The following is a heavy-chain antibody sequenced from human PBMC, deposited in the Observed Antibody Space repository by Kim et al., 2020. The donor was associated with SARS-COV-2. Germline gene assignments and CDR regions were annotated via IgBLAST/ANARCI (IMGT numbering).Heavy chain of an antibody. Sequence: GGSLRLSCAASGFRFSTYWMSWVRQAPGKGLEWVANINQDESEKTYVDSVKGRFTISRDNAKSSLYLHMNSLRAEDTAVYYCARRYSSGFDSWGQGTLVTVSS. CDR2: INQDESEK. J-gene: IGHJ4*02. V-gene: IGHV3-7*01. CDR1: GFRFSTYW. D-gene: IGHD6-19*01. CDR3: ARRYSSGFDS.